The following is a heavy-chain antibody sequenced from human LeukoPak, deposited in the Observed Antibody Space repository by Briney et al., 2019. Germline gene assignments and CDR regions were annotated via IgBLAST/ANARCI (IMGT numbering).Heavy chain of an antibody. CDR3: TRDLGYCSSTSCYFFDY. Sequence: GGSLRLSCAASGFTFSGSAMHWVRQASGKGLEWVGRIRSKANSYATAYAASVKGRFTISRDDSKNTAYLQMNSLKTEDTAVYYCTRDLGYCSSTSCYFFDYWGQGTLVTVSS. CDR1: GFTFSGSA. J-gene: IGHJ4*02. V-gene: IGHV3-73*01. CDR2: IRSKANSYAT. D-gene: IGHD2-2*01.